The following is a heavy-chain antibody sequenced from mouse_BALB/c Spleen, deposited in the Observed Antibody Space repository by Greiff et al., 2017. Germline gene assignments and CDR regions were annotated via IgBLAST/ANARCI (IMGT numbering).Heavy chain of an antibody. Sequence: EVMLVESGGGLVQPGGSRKLSCAASGFTFSSFGMHWVRQAPEKGLEWVAYISSGSSTIYYAHTVKGRFTISRDNPKNTLFLQMTSLRSEDTAMYYCASEGDYDGVFDVWGAGTTVTVSS. D-gene: IGHD2-4*01. CDR3: ASEGDYDGVFDV. V-gene: IGHV5-17*02. J-gene: IGHJ1*01. CDR1: GFTFSSFG. CDR2: ISSGSSTI.